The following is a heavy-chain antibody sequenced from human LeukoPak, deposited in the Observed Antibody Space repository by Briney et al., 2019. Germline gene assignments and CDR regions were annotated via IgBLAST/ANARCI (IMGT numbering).Heavy chain of an antibody. Sequence: SETLSLTCTVSGGSISSSSYYWGWIRQPPGKGLEWIGSIYYSGSTYYNPSLKSRVTISVDTSKNQFSLKLSSVTAADTAVYYCARVPRGNRDNWFDPWGQGTLVTVSS. CDR2: IYYSGST. J-gene: IGHJ5*02. CDR3: ARVPRGNRDNWFDP. D-gene: IGHD1-14*01. CDR1: GGSISSSSYY. V-gene: IGHV4-39*01.